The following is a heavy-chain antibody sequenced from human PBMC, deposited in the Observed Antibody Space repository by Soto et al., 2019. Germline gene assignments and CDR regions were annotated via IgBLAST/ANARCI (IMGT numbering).Heavy chain of an antibody. CDR3: AKDSIRLSYDSSGYYYDY. J-gene: IGHJ4*02. D-gene: IGHD3-22*01. CDR2: IIPIFGTA. Sequence: ASVKVSCKASGGTFSSYAISWVRQAPGQGLEWMGGIIPIFGTANYAQKFQGRVTITADNSKNTLYLQMNSLRAEDTAVYYCAKDSIRLSYDSSGYYYDYWGQGTLVTVSS. V-gene: IGHV1-69*06. CDR1: GGTFSSYA.